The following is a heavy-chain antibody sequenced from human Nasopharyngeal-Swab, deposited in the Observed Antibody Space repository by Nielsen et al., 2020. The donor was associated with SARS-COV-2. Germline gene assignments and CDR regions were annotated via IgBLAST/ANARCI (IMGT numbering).Heavy chain of an antibody. Sequence: VRQMPGKGLEWMGIIYPGDSDTRYSPSFQGQVTISADKSISTAYLQWSSLKASDIAMYYCARQSCSGGSCYFNDAFDIWGQGTMVTVSS. J-gene: IGHJ3*02. CDR3: ARQSCSGGSCYFNDAFDI. D-gene: IGHD2-15*01. CDR2: IYPGDSDT. V-gene: IGHV5-51*01.